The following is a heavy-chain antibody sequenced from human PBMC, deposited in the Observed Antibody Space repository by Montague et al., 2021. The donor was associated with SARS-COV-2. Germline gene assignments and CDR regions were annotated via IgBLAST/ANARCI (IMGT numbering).Heavy chain of an antibody. CDR2: IYYSGST. Sequence: SETLSLTCTVSGGSISSSSYYRGWIRQPPGKGLEWIGSIYYSGSTYYNPSLKSRVTISVDTSKNQFSLKLSSVTAADTAVYYCASQTLGITIFGVVNGRWFDPWGQGTLVTVSS. J-gene: IGHJ5*02. D-gene: IGHD3-3*01. CDR1: GGSISSSSYY. CDR3: ASQTLGITIFGVVNGRWFDP. V-gene: IGHV4-39*01.